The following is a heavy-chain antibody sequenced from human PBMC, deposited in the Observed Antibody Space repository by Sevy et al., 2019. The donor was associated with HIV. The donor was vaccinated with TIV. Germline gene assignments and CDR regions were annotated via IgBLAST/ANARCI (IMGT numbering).Heavy chain of an antibody. J-gene: IGHJ4*02. D-gene: IGHD2-21*02. V-gene: IGHV3-30*18. Sequence: GGSLRLSCTASGFTLNNYGIHWVRQAPGKGLEWVAVISSDGRNKYYADPVQGRFTISRDTSKNTLYLQMNSLRAEDTAMYYCAKDLHYGGNLGPFDYWGQGTLVTVSS. CDR2: ISSDGRNK. CDR3: AKDLHYGGNLGPFDY. CDR1: GFTLNNYG.